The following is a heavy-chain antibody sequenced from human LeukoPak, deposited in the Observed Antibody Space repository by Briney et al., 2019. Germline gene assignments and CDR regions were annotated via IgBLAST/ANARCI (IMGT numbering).Heavy chain of an antibody. J-gene: IGHJ4*02. V-gene: IGHV2-5*02. Sequence: SGPTLVKPTQTLTLTCTFSGFSLSTSGVGVGWIRQPPGKALEWLALIYCDDDKRYSPSLKSRLTITKDTSKNQVVLTMTNMDPVDTATYYCAHRRVDMAFYYFDYWGQGTLVTVSS. D-gene: IGHD5-12*01. CDR3: AHRRVDMAFYYFDY. CDR1: GFSLSTSGVG. CDR2: IYCDDDK.